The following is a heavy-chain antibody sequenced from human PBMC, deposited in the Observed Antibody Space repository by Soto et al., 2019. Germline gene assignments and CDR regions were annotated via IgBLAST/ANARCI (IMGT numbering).Heavy chain of an antibody. D-gene: IGHD6-19*01. CDR3: ARDPPGYSSGSGSGLPYYYYYYGMDV. CDR2: INSDGSST. J-gene: IGHJ6*02. V-gene: IGHV3-74*01. CDR1: GFTFSSYW. Sequence: QPVGSLRLSCAASGFTFSSYWMHWVRQAPGKGLVWVSRINSDGSSTSYADSVKGRFTISRDNAKNTLYLQMNSLRAEDTAVYYCARDPPGYSSGSGSGLPYYYYYYGMDVWGQGTTVTVSS.